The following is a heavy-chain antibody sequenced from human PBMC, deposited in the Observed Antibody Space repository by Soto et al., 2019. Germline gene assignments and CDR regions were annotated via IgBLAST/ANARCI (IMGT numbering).Heavy chain of an antibody. D-gene: IGHD3-10*01. Sequence: SETLSLTCAVYGGSFSGYYWSWIRQPPGKGLEWIGEINHSGSTNYNPSLKSRVTISVDTSKNQFSLKLSSVTAADTAVYYCARVPRNLWFGEDYWGQGTLVTVSS. CDR3: ARVPRNLWFGEDY. CDR1: GGSFSGYY. V-gene: IGHV4-34*01. J-gene: IGHJ4*02. CDR2: INHSGST.